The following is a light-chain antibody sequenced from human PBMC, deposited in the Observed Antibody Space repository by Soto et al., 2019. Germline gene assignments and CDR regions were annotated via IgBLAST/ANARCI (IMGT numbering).Light chain of an antibody. Sequence: QSVLTQPASVSGSPGQSITISCTGTSSDVGGYNYVSWYQQHPGKAPKLMIYDVSNRPSGVSNRFSGSKSGNTASLTISGLQAVDEADDYCSSYTLSSRRVFRTGTKVTVL. CDR2: DVS. J-gene: IGLJ1*01. CDR3: SSYTLSSRRV. CDR1: SSDVGGYNY. V-gene: IGLV2-14*01.